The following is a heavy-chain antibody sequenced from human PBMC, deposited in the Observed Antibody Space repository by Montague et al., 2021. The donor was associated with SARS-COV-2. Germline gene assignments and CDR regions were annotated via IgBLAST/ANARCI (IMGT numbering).Heavy chain of an antibody. J-gene: IGHJ6*02. CDR1: DGSISSSSYY. CDR2: IYYSGST. CDR3: ARRVTGTTVHYYYYGMDV. D-gene: IGHD1-20*01. V-gene: IGHV4-39*01. Sequence: SETLSLTCTVSDGSISSSSYYWGWIRQPPGKGLEWIGSIYYSGSTYYNPSLKSRVTISVDTSKNQFSLKLSSVTAADTAVYYCARRVTGTTVHYYYYGMDVWGQGTTVTVSS.